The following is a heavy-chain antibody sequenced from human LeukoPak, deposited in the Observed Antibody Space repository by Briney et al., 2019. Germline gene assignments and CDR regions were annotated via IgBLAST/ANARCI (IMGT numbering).Heavy chain of an antibody. CDR2: ISSSSRAI. CDR3: ARRAGAYSHPYDY. Sequence: PGGSLRLSCVASGFTFSNYNMNWVRQAPGKGLEWVSDISSSSRAIYYADSVKGRFTISRDDSKNTLYLQMNSLRAEDTAVYYCARRAGAYSHPYDYWGQGTLVTVSS. D-gene: IGHD4/OR15-4a*01. V-gene: IGHV3-48*01. J-gene: IGHJ4*02. CDR1: GFTFSNYN.